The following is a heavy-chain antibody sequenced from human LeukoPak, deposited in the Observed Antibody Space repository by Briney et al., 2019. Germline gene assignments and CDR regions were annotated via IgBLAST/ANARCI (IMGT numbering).Heavy chain of an antibody. CDR2: IIPIFGTA. V-gene: IGHV1-69*05. J-gene: IGHJ4*02. CDR3: ARGSVDTAMAYYFDY. CDR1: GGTFSSYA. Sequence: GASVKVSCKASGGTFSSYAISWVRQAPGQGLEWMGRIIPIFGTANYAQKFQGRVTITTDESTSTAYMELSSLRSEDTAVYYCARGSVDTAMAYYFDYWGQGTLVTVSS. D-gene: IGHD5-18*01.